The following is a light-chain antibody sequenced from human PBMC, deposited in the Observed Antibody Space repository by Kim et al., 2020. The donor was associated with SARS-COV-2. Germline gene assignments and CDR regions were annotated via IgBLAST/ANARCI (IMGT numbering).Light chain of an antibody. V-gene: IGKV1-8*01. CDR2: AAS. Sequence: AIRITQSPSSLSASTGDRVTITCRASQGISSYLAWYQQKPGKAPKLLIYAASTLQSGVPSRFSGSGSGTDFTLTISCLQSEDFATYYCQQANSFPSTFGGGTKVDIK. CDR3: QQANSFPST. CDR1: QGISSY. J-gene: IGKJ4*01.